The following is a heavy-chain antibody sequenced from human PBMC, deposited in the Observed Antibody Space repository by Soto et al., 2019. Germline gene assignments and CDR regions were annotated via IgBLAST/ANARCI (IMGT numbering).Heavy chain of an antibody. Sequence: EVQLLESGGGLVQPGGSLRLSCAASGFTFSSYAMSWVRQAPGKGLEWVSVISGSDGSTYYADSVKGRFTISRDNAKNTLYLQMDSRRAEDTAVYYCARRTSGWYVDYWGQGTLVTVSS. D-gene: IGHD6-19*01. V-gene: IGHV3-23*01. CDR1: GFTFSSYA. CDR3: ARRTSGWYVDY. J-gene: IGHJ4*02. CDR2: ISGSDGST.